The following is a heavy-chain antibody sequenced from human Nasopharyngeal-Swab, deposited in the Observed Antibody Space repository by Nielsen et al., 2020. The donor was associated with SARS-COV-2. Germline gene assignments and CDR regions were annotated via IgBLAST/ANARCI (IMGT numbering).Heavy chain of an antibody. J-gene: IGHJ6*02. CDR2: INPNSGGT. CDR1: GYTFTGYY. D-gene: IGHD3-9*01. V-gene: IGHV1-2*06. Sequence: ASVKVSCKASGYTFTGYYMHWVRQAPGQGLEWMGRINPNSGGTNYAQKFQGRVTMTRDTSISTAYMELSRLRSDDTAVYYCARMEDYDILTGIIGGYYYYGMDVWGQGTTVTVSS. CDR3: ARMEDYDILTGIIGGYYYYGMDV.